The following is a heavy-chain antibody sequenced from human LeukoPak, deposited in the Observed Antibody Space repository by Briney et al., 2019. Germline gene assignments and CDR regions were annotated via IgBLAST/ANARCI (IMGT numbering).Heavy chain of an antibody. CDR2: IGSSGGTI. V-gene: IGHV3-48*02. J-gene: IGHJ4*02. CDR1: GFTFSSYS. D-gene: IGHD4-17*01. CDR3: ARDTVNPSGYLDY. Sequence: GGSLRLSCAASGFTFSSYSMNWVRQAPGKGLEWVSYIGSSGGTIYYADSVKGRLSISRDNAKNSLYLQMNSLRDEDTAVYYCARDTVNPSGYLDYWGQGTLVTVSS.